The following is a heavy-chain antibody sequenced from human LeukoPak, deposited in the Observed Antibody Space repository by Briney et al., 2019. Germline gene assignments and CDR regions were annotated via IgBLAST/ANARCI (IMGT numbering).Heavy chain of an antibody. CDR2: ISYDGSNK. D-gene: IGHD6-19*01. V-gene: IGHV3-30*04. CDR1: GFTFSSYA. J-gene: IGHJ5*02. Sequence: GGSLRLSCAASGFTFSSYAMHWVRQAPGKGLEWVAGISYDGSNKYYADSVKGRFTISRDNSKNKLYLQMNSLRAEDTAVYYCARDSSSSGSRWFDPWGQGTLVTVSS. CDR3: ARDSSSSGSRWFDP.